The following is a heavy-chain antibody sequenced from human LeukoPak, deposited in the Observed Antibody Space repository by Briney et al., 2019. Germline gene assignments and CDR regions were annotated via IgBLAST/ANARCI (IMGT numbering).Heavy chain of an antibody. J-gene: IGHJ4*02. CDR1: GYSFTSYW. D-gene: IGHD2-2*02. CDR2: IYPGDSDT. V-gene: IGHV5-51*01. CDR3: ARQTGYCSSTSCYRWNY. Sequence: GESLKISCKGSGYSFTSYWIGWVRQMPGKGLEWMGVIYPGDSDTRYSPSFQGQVTISADKSISTAYLQWSSLKVSDTAMYYCARQTGYCSSTSCYRWNYWGQGTLVTVSS.